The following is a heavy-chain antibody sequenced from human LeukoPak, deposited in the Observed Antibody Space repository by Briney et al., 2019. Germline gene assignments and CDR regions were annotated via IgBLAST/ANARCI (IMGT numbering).Heavy chain of an antibody. CDR1: GFTFKTHA. CDR3: AKQLGYCSDGSCYFPY. J-gene: IGHJ4*02. D-gene: IGHD2-15*01. CDR2: ISNNGGYT. V-gene: IGHV3-23*01. Sequence: GGSLRLSCAASGFTFKTHAMSWVRQAPGKGLEWVSAISNNGGYTYYADSVQGRFTISRDNSKSTLCLQMNSLRAEDTAVYYCAKQLGYCSDGSCYFPYWGQGTLVTVSS.